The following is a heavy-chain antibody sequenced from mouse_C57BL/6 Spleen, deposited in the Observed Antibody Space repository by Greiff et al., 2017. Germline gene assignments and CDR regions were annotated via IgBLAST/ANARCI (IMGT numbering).Heavy chain of an antibody. D-gene: IGHD3-3*01. V-gene: IGHV1-15*01. CDR3: TGRLRDEVWYAMDY. Sequence: VQLQQSGAELVRPGASVTLSCKASGYTFTDYEMHWVKQTPVHGLEWIGAIDPATGGTAYNQKFKGQAILTADKSSSTAYMELRSLTSEDSAVYYCTGRLRDEVWYAMDYWGQGTSVTVSS. CDR1: GYTFTDYE. CDR2: IDPATGGT. J-gene: IGHJ4*01.